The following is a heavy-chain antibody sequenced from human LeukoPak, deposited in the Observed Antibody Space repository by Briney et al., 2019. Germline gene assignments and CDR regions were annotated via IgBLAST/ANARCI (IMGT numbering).Heavy chain of an antibody. D-gene: IGHD5-24*01. V-gene: IGHV4-59*01. CDR2: IYYSCST. J-gene: IGHJ3*02. CDR1: GGSISSYY. Sequence: SETLSLTCTVSGGSISSYYWRWIRQPPEKGLEWVGYIYYSCSTNYNPSFKSQVTISADTSKNQFSLKLSSVTAADTAVYYCARGLLDGYTHPAAFDIWGQGTMVTVSS. CDR3: ARGLLDGYTHPAAFDI.